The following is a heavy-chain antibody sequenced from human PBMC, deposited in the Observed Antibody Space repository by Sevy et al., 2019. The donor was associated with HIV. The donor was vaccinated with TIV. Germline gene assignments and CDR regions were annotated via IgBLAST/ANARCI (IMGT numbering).Heavy chain of an antibody. J-gene: IGHJ4*02. D-gene: IGHD3-22*01. V-gene: IGHV3-15*01. Sequence: GGSLRLSCAASGLSFSNAWMAWVRQAPGKGLEWVGRIRSETGGGTTDFAALAKGKFTISRDDPKNTLNLQMNSLKTEDTAVYYCAIDHRRDGMIVVPFEKWGLGTLVTVSS. CDR3: AIDHRRDGMIVVPFEK. CDR2: IRSETGGGTT. CDR1: GLSFSNAW.